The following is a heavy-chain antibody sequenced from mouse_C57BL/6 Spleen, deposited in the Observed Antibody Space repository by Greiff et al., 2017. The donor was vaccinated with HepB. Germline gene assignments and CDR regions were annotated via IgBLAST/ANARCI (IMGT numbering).Heavy chain of an antibody. J-gene: IGHJ2*01. CDR3: ARSPPYYYGSSLDY. V-gene: IGHV1-80*01. CDR1: GYAFSSYW. D-gene: IGHD1-1*01. CDR2: IYPGDGDT. Sequence: QVHVKQSGAELVKPGASVKISCKASGYAFSSYWMNWVKQRPGKGLEWIGQIYPGDGDTNYNGKFKGKATLTADKSSSTAYMQLSSLTSEDSAVYFCARSPPYYYGSSLDYWGQGTTLTVSS.